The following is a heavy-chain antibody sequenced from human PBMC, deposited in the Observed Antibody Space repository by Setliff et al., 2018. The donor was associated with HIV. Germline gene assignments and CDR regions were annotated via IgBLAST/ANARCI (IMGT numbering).Heavy chain of an antibody. Sequence: GGSLRPSGAASESTFSNYEMSWVRQAPGKGPEWVSYITGSGDTIYYADSVKGRFTMSRDNAKDSVYLQMNTLRVEDTAVYYCAREATPRHSSGWVYFDYWGQGMMVTVSS. CDR1: ESTFSNYE. J-gene: IGHJ4*02. CDR3: AREATPRHSSGWVYFDY. CDR2: ITGSGDTI. V-gene: IGHV3-48*03. D-gene: IGHD6-19*01.